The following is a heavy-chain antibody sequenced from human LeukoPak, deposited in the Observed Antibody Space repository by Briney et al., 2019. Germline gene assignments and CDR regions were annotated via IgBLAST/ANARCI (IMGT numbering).Heavy chain of an antibody. J-gene: IGHJ5*02. CDR1: GGTFSSYA. CDR3: AMDPQEYSSSP. V-gene: IGHV1-69*13. Sequence: SVKVFCKASGGTFSSYAISWVRQAPGQGLEWMGGIIPIFGTANYALKFQGRVTITADESTSTAYMELSSLRSEDTAVYYCAMDPQEYSSSPWGQGTLVTVSS. D-gene: IGHD6-6*01. CDR2: IIPIFGTA.